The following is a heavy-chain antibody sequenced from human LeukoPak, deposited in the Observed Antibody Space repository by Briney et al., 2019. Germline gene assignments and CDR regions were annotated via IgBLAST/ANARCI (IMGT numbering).Heavy chain of an antibody. V-gene: IGHV4-38-2*01. J-gene: IGHJ5*02. D-gene: IGHD6-13*01. CDR3: ARGVGSSWYNWFDP. CDR1: GYSISSGYY. CDR2: IYHSGST. Sequence: SETLSLTCAVSGYSISSGYYWGWIRQPPGKGLEWIGSIYHSGSTYYNPSPKSRVTISVDTSKNQLSLKLSSVTAADTAVYYCARGVGSSWYNWFDPWGQGTLVTVSS.